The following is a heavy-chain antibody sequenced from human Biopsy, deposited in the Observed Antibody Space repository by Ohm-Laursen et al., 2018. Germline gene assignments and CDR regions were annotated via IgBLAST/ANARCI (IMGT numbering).Heavy chain of an antibody. CDR1: GYTLTELS. CDR2: FAPEDGKT. CDR3: AAGFRTGWYWFDS. Sequence: GSSVKVSCNVSGYTLTELSMHWVRQSPGKGPEWMGGFAPEDGKTFYARNFQGRVTMTEDASTDTAYMELSGLKSEDTAVYYCAAGFRTGWYWFDSWGQGTLVTVSS. D-gene: IGHD6-19*01. V-gene: IGHV1-24*01. J-gene: IGHJ5*01.